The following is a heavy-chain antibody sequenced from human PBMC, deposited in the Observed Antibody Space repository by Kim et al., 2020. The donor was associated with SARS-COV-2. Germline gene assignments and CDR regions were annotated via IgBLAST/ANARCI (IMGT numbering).Heavy chain of an antibody. V-gene: IGHV3-23*01. CDR3: AKDPPSSVWPTFDS. Sequence: YPDSVSGRFTVSRDITKATLYLQMNSLRAEDTALYYCAKDPPSSVWPTFDSWGQGTLVTVSS. D-gene: IGHD6-19*01. J-gene: IGHJ4*02.